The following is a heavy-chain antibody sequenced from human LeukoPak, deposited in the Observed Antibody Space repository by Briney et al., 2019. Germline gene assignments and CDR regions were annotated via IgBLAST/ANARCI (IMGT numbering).Heavy chain of an antibody. CDR1: GDSISRGYF. V-gene: IGHV4-38-2*02. Sequence: PSETLSLTCSVSGDSISRGYFWGWIRQPPGKGLEWIGSIYYSGSTYYNPSLKSRVTISVDTSKNQFSLKLSSVTAADTAVYYCAREAGDHGFDYWGQGTLVTVSS. D-gene: IGHD4-17*01. CDR2: IYYSGST. J-gene: IGHJ4*02. CDR3: AREAGDHGFDY.